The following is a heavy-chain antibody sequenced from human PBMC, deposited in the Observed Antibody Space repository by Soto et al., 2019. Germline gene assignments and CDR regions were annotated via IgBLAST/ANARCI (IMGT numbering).Heavy chain of an antibody. CDR1: GFVFTNFW. V-gene: IGHV3-74*01. Sequence: LRLSCGASGFVFTNFWMHWVRHVPGKGLVWVARIDTSGHSTNYAESVKGRFTISRDNAKNTVSLQMNSLRVEDTGVYYCAKDSWYFDLWSQGSQVTVSS. D-gene: IGHD6-13*01. J-gene: IGHJ4*02. CDR3: AKDSWYFDL. CDR2: IDTSGHST.